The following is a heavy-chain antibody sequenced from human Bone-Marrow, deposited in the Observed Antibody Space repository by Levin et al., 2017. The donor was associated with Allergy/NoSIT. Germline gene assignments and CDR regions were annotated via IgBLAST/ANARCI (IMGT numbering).Heavy chain of an antibody. CDR1: GYTFSIYD. V-gene: IGHV1-8*01. CDR3: ATSSGWHENYSYGMDV. Sequence: GESLKISCKASGYTFSIYDINWVRQAPGQGLEWMGWMNPQSGNGGSTQNFRGRITMTGDTSIEIAYMELSSMRSEDTAVYYCATSSGWHENYSYGMDVWGQGTTVTVSS. D-gene: IGHD6-19*01. J-gene: IGHJ6*02. CDR2: MNPQSGNG.